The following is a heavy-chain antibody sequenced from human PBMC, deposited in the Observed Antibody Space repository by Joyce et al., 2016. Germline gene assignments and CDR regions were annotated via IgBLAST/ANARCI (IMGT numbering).Heavy chain of an antibody. CDR2: LGYDGKNE. Sequence: QVQLVESGGGVVQPGRSLRLSCETFGFTFNNYGMHWVRQAPGKGLGWVAVLGYDGKNEDYADSVKGRFTISRDISKSTLYLQMNSLRVEDTAVYFCARDLEVVIASNEGFDIWGQGTLVTVSS. CDR3: ARDLEVVIASNEGFDI. V-gene: IGHV3-33*01. D-gene: IGHD2-21*01. J-gene: IGHJ3*02. CDR1: GFTFNNYG.